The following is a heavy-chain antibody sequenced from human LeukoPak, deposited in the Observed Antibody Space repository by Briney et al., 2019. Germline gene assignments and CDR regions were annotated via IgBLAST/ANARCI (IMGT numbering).Heavy chain of an antibody. V-gene: IGHV3-23*01. CDR1: GFTFSAYA. Sequence: GGSLRLSCAASGFTFSAYAMTWVRQAPGKGLEWVSLVSGSGDTTYYADSVKGRFTISRDNSKNTLYLQMNSLRAEDTAIYYCAKDPHFREDYWGQGTLVTVSS. CDR2: VSGSGDTT. CDR3: AKDPHFREDY. J-gene: IGHJ4*02.